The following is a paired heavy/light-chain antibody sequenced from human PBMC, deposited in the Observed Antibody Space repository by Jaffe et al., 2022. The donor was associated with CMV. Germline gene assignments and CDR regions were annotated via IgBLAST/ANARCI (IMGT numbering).Heavy chain of an antibody. CDR2: IYWNDDK. CDR3: AHSDFTTPYYYDSSGYWEDAFDI. J-gene: IGHJ3*02. D-gene: IGHD3-22*01. V-gene: IGHV2-5*01. CDR1: GFSLSTSGVG. Sequence: QITLKESGPTLVKPTQTLTLTCTFSGFSLSTSGVGVGWIRQPPGKALEWLALIYWNDDKRYSPSLKSRLTITKDTSKNQVVLTMTNMDPVDTATYYCAHSDFTTPYYYDSSGYWEDAFDIWGQGTMVTVSS.
Light chain of an antibody. CDR3: QVWDSSSDLVV. CDR2: YDS. J-gene: IGLJ2*01. CDR1: NIGSKS. Sequence: SYVLTQPPSVSVAPGKTARITCGGNNIGSKSVHWYQQKPGQAPVLVIYYDSDRPSGIPERFSGSNSGNTATLTISRVEAGDEADYYCQVWDSSSDLVVFGGGTKLTVL. V-gene: IGLV3-21*04.